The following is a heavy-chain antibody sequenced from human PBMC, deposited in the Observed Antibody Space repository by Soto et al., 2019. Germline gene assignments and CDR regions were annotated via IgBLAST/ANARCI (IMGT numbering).Heavy chain of an antibody. Sequence: LXESLKISWKGSGYSFASYWISWVRQMPGKGLEWMGRIDPSDSYTNYSPSFQGHVTISADKSISTAYLQWSSLKASDTAMYYCARGSTSCYSYSCYYYYGMDVWGQGTTVTVSS. CDR3: ARGSTSCYSYSCYYYYGMDV. V-gene: IGHV5-10-1*01. CDR2: IDPSDSYT. D-gene: IGHD2-2*01. J-gene: IGHJ6*02. CDR1: GYSFASYW.